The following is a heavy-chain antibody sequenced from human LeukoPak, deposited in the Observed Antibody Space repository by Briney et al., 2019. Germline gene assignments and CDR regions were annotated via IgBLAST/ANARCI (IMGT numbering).Heavy chain of an antibody. CDR2: FYHSGST. CDR1: GGSISSNNW. J-gene: IGHJ5*02. V-gene: IGHV4-4*02. Sequence: PSGTLSLTCAVSGGSISSNNWWSWVRQSPGKGLEWIGEFYHSGSTNSNLSLKSRVTISVDKSKNEFSLKLRSVTAADTAVYYCARLGGPGYCTGTSCRGNWFDPWGQGTLVTVSS. CDR3: ARLGGPGYCTGTSCRGNWFDP. D-gene: IGHD2-8*02.